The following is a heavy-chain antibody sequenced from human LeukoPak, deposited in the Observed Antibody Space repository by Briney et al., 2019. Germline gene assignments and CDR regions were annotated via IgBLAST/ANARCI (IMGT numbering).Heavy chain of an antibody. V-gene: IGHV3-30*04. D-gene: IGHD1-26*01. J-gene: IGHJ4*02. CDR3: SRDPAKGPTTYFDY. CDR2: ISFDGTKK. CDR1: GFPFSNYA. Sequence: PERSLRLSCTASGFPFSNYAMHWVRQAPGKGLEWVALISFDGTKKYYADSVKGRFTISRDSSKNTLFLQMNRLRVEDTAVYYCSRDPAKGPTTYFDYWGQGTLLTVSS.